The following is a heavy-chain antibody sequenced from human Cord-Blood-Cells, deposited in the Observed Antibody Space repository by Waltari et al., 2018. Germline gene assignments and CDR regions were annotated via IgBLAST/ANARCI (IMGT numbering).Heavy chain of an antibody. D-gene: IGHD1-1*01. Sequence: EVQLLEFGGGLVQPGGSLRLSCAASGFTFSSYAMSWVRQAPGKGLEWGSAISGSGGSTYYADSVKGRFTISRDNSKNTLYLQMNSLRAEDTAVYYCATTGPGGNWYFDLWGRGTLVTVSS. V-gene: IGHV3-23*01. CDR3: ATTGPGGNWYFDL. J-gene: IGHJ2*01. CDR2: ISGSGGST. CDR1: GFTFSSYA.